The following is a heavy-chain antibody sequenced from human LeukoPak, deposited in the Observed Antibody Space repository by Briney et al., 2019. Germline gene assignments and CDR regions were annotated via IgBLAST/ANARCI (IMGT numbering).Heavy chain of an antibody. CDR1: GYTFTSYG. Sequence: ASVKVSCKASGYTFTSYGISWVRQAPGQGLEWMGWISAYNSNTNYAQKLQGRVTMTTDTSTRTAYMELRSLRSDDTAVYYCARIRAFGGVIANYYDSSGYPLDFDYWGQGTLVTVSS. CDR2: ISAYNSNT. D-gene: IGHD3-22*01. CDR3: ARIRAFGGVIANYYDSSGYPLDFDY. J-gene: IGHJ4*02. V-gene: IGHV1-18*01.